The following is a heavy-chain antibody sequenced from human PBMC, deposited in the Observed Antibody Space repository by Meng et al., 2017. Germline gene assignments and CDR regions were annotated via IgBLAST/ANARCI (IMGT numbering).Heavy chain of an antibody. CDR3: ARDSYGAMIVVASLDY. D-gene: IGHD3-22*01. V-gene: IGHV3-21*01. Sequence: EVQLVESGGGLVKPGGSLRLSCAASGFTFSSYSMNWVRQAPGKGLEWVSSISSSSYIYYADSVKGRFTISRDNAKNSLYLQMNSLRAEDTAVYYCARDSYGAMIVVASLDYWGQGTLVTVSS. CDR2: ISSSSYI. J-gene: IGHJ4*02. CDR1: GFTFSSYS.